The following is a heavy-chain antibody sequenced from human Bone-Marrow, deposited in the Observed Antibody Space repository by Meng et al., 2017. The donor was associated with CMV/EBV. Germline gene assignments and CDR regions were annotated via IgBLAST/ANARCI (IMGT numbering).Heavy chain of an antibody. CDR1: GYTFTSYD. CDR3: ARETPRLVGYCSSTSCSPRDFDYYYYGMDV. Sequence: SVKVSCKASGYTFTSYDINWVRQAPGQGLEWMGGIIPIFGTANYAQKFQGRVTITTDESTSTAYMELSSLRSEDTAVYYCARETPRLVGYCSSTSCSPRDFDYYYYGMDVWGRGTAVTFSS. D-gene: IGHD2-2*01. CDR2: IIPIFGTA. J-gene: IGHJ6*02. V-gene: IGHV1-69*05.